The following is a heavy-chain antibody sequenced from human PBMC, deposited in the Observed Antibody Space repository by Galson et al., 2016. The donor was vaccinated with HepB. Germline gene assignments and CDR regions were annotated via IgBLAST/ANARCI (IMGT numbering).Heavy chain of an antibody. Sequence: SLRLSCAASGFTFKKYGFNWVRLTPGKGLEWLSYIESYRKIIRYTESVRGRFTVSRDNAKNSVYLQLSGLRVEDTAIYYCARDGPNYNYDFWGQGTLVTVSS. J-gene: IGHJ4*02. D-gene: IGHD5-24*01. CDR1: GFTFKKYG. CDR2: IESYRKII. V-gene: IGHV3-48*03. CDR3: ARDGPNYNYDF.